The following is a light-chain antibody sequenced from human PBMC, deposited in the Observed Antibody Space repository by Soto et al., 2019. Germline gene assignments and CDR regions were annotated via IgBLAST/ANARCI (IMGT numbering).Light chain of an antibody. J-gene: IGKJ1*01. Sequence: EIVMTQSPSTLSLSPGERATLSCRASQSVSSNLVWHQQKPGQAPRLLIYAASRRATGIPDRFSGSGSGTDFTLTISRLEPEDFAVYYCQQYGSSPWTFGQGTKVDIK. CDR1: QSVSSN. V-gene: IGKV3-20*01. CDR2: AAS. CDR3: QQYGSSPWT.